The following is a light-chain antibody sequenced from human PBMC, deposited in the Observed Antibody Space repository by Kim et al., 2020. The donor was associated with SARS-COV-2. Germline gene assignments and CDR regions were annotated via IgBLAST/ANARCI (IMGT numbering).Light chain of an antibody. CDR2: GVS. V-gene: IGKV3-15*01. CDR3: QQYNDWPLT. Sequence: EIVMTQSPATLSVFPGERATLSCRTSQTISRDLAWYQQKPGQAPRLLIYGVSTRATGIPATFTGSGSGTEFTLTISSLQSEDFALYYCQQYNDWPLTFGGGIKVDIK. J-gene: IGKJ4*01. CDR1: QTISRD.